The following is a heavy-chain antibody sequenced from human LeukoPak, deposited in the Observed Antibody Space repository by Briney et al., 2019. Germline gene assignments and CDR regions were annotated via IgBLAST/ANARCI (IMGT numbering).Heavy chain of an antibody. Sequence: GASVKVSCKASGGTFSSYAISWVRQAPGQGLEWMGGIIPIFGTANYAQKFQGRVTITADESTSTAYMELSSLRSEDTAVYYCARGGEELRRWYRTFDYWGQGTLVTVSS. CDR1: GGTFSSYA. V-gene: IGHV1-69*13. CDR3: ARGGEELRRWYRTFDY. J-gene: IGHJ4*02. D-gene: IGHD4-23*01. CDR2: IIPIFGTA.